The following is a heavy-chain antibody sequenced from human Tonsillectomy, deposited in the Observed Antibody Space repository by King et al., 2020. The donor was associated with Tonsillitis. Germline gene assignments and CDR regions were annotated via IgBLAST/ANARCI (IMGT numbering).Heavy chain of an antibody. V-gene: IGHV1-18*04. CDR3: ARGVGLLARNTYYYDGMDV. J-gene: IGHJ6*02. CDR1: GYTFTSYG. CDR2: ISAYNGNT. D-gene: IGHD1-7*01. Sequence: QLVQSGAEVKKPGASVKVSCKASGYTFTSYGFSWVRQAPGQGLEWMGWISAYNGNTNYAQKLQGRVTMTTDTSTSTAYMELRSLRSDDTAVYYCARGVGLLARNTYYYDGMDVWGQGTTVTVSS.